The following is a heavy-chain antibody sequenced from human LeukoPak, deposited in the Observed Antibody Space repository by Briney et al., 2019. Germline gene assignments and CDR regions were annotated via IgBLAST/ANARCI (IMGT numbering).Heavy chain of an antibody. J-gene: IGHJ5*02. V-gene: IGHV3-7*01. CDR1: GFAFSSYW. Sequence: TGGSLRLSCAVSGFAFSSYWMSWVRQAPGKGLEWVANIKRDGSEKYYVDSVKGRFTISRDNAKNSLFLQMNSLTAEDTSVYYCARGQTTFGPWGQGTLVTVPS. CDR3: ARGQTTFGP. D-gene: IGHD1-7*01. CDR2: IKRDGSEK.